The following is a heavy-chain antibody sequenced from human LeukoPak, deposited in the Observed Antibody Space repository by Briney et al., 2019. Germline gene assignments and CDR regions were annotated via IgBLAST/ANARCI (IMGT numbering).Heavy chain of an antibody. V-gene: IGHV3-23*01. J-gene: IGHJ4*02. CDR1: GFTVSSYA. CDR2: ISGSGGFT. D-gene: IGHD7-27*01. Sequence: GGSLRLSCAASGFTVSSYAMSWVRQAPGQGLEWVSVISGSGGFTYYADSVKGRFTISRDNSKNTLYLQMNSLRADDTAVYYCARDLAWGAFDYWGQGTLVTVSS. CDR3: ARDLAWGAFDY.